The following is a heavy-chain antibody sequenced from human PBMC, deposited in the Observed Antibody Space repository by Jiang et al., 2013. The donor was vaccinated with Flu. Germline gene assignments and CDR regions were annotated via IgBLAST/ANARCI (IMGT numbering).Heavy chain of an antibody. D-gene: IGHD6-6*01. J-gene: IGHJ6*02. V-gene: IGHV5-51*01. CDR1: GYSFTSYW. Sequence: GAEVKKPGESLKISCKGSGYSFTSYWIGWVRLMPGKGLEWMGIIYPADSDTRYSPSFQGQVTISADESISTAYLQWSSLKASDTAIYYCARGNIAGSSSFYYYYYAMDVWGQGTTVTVSS. CDR2: IYPADSDT. CDR3: ARGNIAGSSSFYYYYYAMDV.